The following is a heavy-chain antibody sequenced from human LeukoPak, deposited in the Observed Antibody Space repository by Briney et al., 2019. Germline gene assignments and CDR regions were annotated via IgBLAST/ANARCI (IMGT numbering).Heavy chain of an antibody. J-gene: IGHJ4*02. CDR1: GFTFSSYA. D-gene: IGHD3-10*01. V-gene: IGHV3-23*01. CDR2: ISGSGGST. CDR3: AKDRMSQLLWFGEALSY. Sequence: GGSLRLSCAASGFTFSSYAMSWVRQAPGKGLEWVSAISGSGGSTYYADSVKGRFTISRDNSKNTLYLQMNSLRAEDTAVYYCAKDRMSQLLWFGEALSYWGQGALVTVSS.